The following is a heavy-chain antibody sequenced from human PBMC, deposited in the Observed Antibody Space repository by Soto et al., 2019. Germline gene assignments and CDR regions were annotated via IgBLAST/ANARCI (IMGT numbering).Heavy chain of an antibody. Sequence: SGPTLVNPTQTLTLTCTFSGFSLSTSGVGVGWIRQPPGKALEWLALIYWDDDKRYSPSLKSRLTITKDTSKNQVVLTMTNMDPVNTDKYFSTQRPSRVYYLDYWGEGAWLTVP. J-gene: IGHJ4*02. CDR1: GFSLSTSGVG. CDR3: TQRPSRVYYLDY. D-gene: IGHD6-13*01. V-gene: IGHV2-5*02. CDR2: IYWDDDK.